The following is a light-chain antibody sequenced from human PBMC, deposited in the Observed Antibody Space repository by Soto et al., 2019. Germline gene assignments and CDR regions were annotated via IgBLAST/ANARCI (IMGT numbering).Light chain of an antibody. CDR1: QDISNY. V-gene: IGKV1-33*01. Sequence: DIQMTQSPSSLSASVRERVTITCQASQDISNYLNWYQQKPGKAPKLLIYDASNLETGVPSRFSGSGSGTDFTFTISSLQPEDIATYYCQQLKAFGQGTRLEIK. CDR2: DAS. J-gene: IGKJ5*01. CDR3: QQLKA.